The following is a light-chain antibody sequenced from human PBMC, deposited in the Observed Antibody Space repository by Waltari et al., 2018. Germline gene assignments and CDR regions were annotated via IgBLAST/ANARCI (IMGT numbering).Light chain of an antibody. CDR3: SSFTSSTTGI. CDR2: DVT. V-gene: IGLV2-14*03. Sequence: SALTQPDSVSGSPGQSITISRSGISSDSGGYNYVASYQQHPGEAPKLIIYDVTNRPSGVSDRFSGSKSGSSASLTISGLQPDDEADYYCSSFTSSTTGIFGGGTKLTVL. J-gene: IGLJ2*01. CDR1: SSDSGGYNY.